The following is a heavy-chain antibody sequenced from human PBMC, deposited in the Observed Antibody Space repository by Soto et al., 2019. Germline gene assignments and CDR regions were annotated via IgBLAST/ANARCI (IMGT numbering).Heavy chain of an antibody. CDR3: ARTLRAYSGYPDY. Sequence: LRLSCAASGLTFSSYAMSWVRQAPGKGLEWVSGISGSGGSTYYADSVKGRFTISRDNSKNTLYLQMHSLRAEDTAVYYCARTLRAYSGYPDYWGQGTLVTVSS. J-gene: IGHJ4*02. V-gene: IGHV3-23*01. D-gene: IGHD5-12*01. CDR1: GLTFSSYA. CDR2: ISGSGGST.